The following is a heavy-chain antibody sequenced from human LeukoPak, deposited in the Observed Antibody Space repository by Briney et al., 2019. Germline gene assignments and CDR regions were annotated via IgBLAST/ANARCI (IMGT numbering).Heavy chain of an antibody. D-gene: IGHD2-15*01. Sequence: ASETLSLTCTVSGGSISSYYWSWIRQPPGKGLEWIGRIYTSGSTNYNPSLKSRVTMSVDTSKNQFSLKLSSVTAADTAVYYCARELGCGGGSCYYYYYYMDVWGKGTTVTISS. CDR3: ARELGCGGGSCYYYYYYMDV. CDR2: IYTSGST. CDR1: GGSISSYY. V-gene: IGHV4-4*07. J-gene: IGHJ6*03.